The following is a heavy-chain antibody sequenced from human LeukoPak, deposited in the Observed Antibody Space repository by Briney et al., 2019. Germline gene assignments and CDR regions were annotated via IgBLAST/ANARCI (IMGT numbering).Heavy chain of an antibody. CDR1: GYTFSNYG. J-gene: IGHJ4*02. CDR3: ARGPVYYDSSGARLDY. CDR2: INPNSGGT. V-gene: IGHV1-2*02. D-gene: IGHD3-22*01. Sequence: GASVKVSCKASGYTFSNYGFTWVRQAPGQGLEWMGWINPNSGGTNYAQKFQGRVTMTRDTSISTAYMELSRLRSDDTAVYYCARGPVYYDSSGARLDYWGQGTLVTVSS.